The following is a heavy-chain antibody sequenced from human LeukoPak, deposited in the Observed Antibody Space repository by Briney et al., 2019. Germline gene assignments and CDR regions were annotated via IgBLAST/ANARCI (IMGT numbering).Heavy chain of an antibody. V-gene: IGHV3-21*04. J-gene: IGHJ6*03. CDR1: GFTFSSYS. D-gene: IGHD6-13*01. Sequence: GGSLRLSCAASGFTFSSYSMNWVRQAPGKGLEWVSSISSSSSYIYYADSVKGRFTISRDNAKNSLYLQMNSLRAEDTALYYCARDRMEQQLTYYYYMDVWGKGTTVTVSS. CDR3: ARDRMEQQLTYYYYMDV. CDR2: ISSSSSYI.